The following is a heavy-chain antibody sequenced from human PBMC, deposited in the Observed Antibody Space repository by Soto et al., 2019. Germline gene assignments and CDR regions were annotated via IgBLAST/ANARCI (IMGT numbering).Heavy chain of an antibody. CDR3: ARGERYCSGGSCYGMDV. J-gene: IGHJ6*02. V-gene: IGHV1-69*11. CDR1: GGTFSSYA. Sequence: QVQLVQSGAEVKKPGYSVKVSCKASGGTFSSYAISWVRQAPGQGLEWMGGIIPILGTANYAQKFQGRVTITADESTSTAYMELSSLRSEDTAVYYCARGERYCSGGSCYGMDVWGQGTTVTVSS. CDR2: IIPILGTA. D-gene: IGHD2-15*01.